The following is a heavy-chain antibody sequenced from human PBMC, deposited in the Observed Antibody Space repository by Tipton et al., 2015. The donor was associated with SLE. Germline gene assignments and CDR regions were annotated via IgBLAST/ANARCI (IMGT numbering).Heavy chain of an antibody. CDR2: IYDNGNT. Sequence: TLSLTCAVSGYSITYDHNWGWIRQPPGKGLEWVGSIYDNGNTHYNPSLKSRVTISVDTSKNHFSLKLGSVTAADTAVYFCARRSLSAVPKWGQGTLVTVSS. CDR3: ARRSLSAVPK. D-gene: IGHD6-13*01. V-gene: IGHV4-38-2*01. CDR1: GYSITYDHN. J-gene: IGHJ4*02.